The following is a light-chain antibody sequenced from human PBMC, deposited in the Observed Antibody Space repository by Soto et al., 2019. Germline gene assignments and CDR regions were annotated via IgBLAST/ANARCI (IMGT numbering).Light chain of an antibody. V-gene: IGLV1-40*01. J-gene: IGLJ3*02. Sequence: QSVLTQPPSVSGAPGQRVTISCTGSSSNIGAGYHVHWYQQLPGTAPKVLIYGNTNRPSGVPDRFSGSKSGTSASLAITGLLAEDEADYYCQSYDSRLSGSVFGGGTKLTVL. CDR2: GNT. CDR3: QSYDSRLSGSV. CDR1: SSNIGAGYH.